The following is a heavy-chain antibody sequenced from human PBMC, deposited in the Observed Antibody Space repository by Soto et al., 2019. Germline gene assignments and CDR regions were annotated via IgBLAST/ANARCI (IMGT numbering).Heavy chain of an antibody. CDR2: IIPIFGTA. CDR3: ARDEMVVSTGSRTWHYDYGMDV. CDR1: GVTFSTYA. Sequence: QVQLVQSGAEVKKPGSSVKVSCKSSGVTFSTYAISWVRQAPGQGLEWMGGIIPIFGTANYAQKFQGRVTITADESTTKAYMEVISVRSEDTAVYYGARDEMVVSTGSRTWHYDYGMDVWGHGTTVTVS. J-gene: IGHJ6*02. D-gene: IGHD2-15*01. V-gene: IGHV1-69*12.